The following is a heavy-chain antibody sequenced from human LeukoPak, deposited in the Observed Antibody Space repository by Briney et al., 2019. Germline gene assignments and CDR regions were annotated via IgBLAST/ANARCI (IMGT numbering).Heavy chain of an antibody. CDR2: IYPGDSGT. J-gene: IGHJ4*02. V-gene: IGHV5-51*01. CDR1: GYSFTSYW. CDR3: ARHRYYYDSSGYYPDY. D-gene: IGHD3-22*01. Sequence: GESLKISGKGSGYSFTSYWIGWVRQMPGKGLEWMGIIYPGDSGTRYSPSFQGQGTISADKSLSTAYLQWSSLKAPHTAMYYCARHRYYYDSSGYYPDYWGQGTLATVPS.